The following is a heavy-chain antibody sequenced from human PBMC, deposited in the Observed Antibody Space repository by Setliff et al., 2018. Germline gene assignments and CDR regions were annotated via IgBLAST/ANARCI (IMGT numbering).Heavy chain of an antibody. V-gene: IGHV4-38-2*02. CDR2: IYRDGNT. CDR1: GYSINSGYY. J-gene: IGHJ6*03. D-gene: IGHD5-18*01. CDR3: ARDGYGDDWNTFVDVYYYYMDV. Sequence: TLSLTCAVSGYSINSGYYWGWIRQPPGKGLEWIGSIYRDGNTYYNPSLRSRVTISVDTSKNQFSLNLSSVTAADTAVYYCARDGYGDDWNTFVDVYYYYMDVWGKGTTVTVSS.